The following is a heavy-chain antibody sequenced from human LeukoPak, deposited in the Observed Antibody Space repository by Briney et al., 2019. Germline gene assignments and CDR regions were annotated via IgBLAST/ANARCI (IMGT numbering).Heavy chain of an antibody. Sequence: GGSLRLSCAASGFTFNNNAMSWVRQAPGKGLEWVSAINGGGDATEYADSVKGRFTISRDNSKNTLYLQMNSLRPDDTAVYYCARCTASCYANAFDVWSQGTLLTVS. J-gene: IGHJ3*01. D-gene: IGHD2-2*01. CDR3: ARCTASCYANAFDV. V-gene: IGHV3-23*01. CDR1: GFTFNNNA. CDR2: INGGGDAT.